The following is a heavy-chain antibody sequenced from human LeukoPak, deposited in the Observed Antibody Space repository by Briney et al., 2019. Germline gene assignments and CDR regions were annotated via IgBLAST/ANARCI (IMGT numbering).Heavy chain of an antibody. CDR3: AREFSTVTPRFLDY. D-gene: IGHD4-11*01. V-gene: IGHV1-18*01. J-gene: IGHJ4*02. CDR1: GYTFTSYG. CDR2: INANNGNT. Sequence: ASVKVSCKASGYTFTSYGITWVRQAPGQGLEWMGWINANNGNTNYAQNLQGRVTMTRDTSTSTAYMELRSLRSDDTAVYYCAREFSTVTPRFLDYWGQGTLVTVSS.